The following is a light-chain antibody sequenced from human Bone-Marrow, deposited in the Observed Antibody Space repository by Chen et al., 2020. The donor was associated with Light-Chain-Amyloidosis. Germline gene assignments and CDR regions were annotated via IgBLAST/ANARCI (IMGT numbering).Light chain of an antibody. Sequence: SYELTQPPSVSVSPGQTARLTCSGDDLPTKYAYWYQQKPGQAPLLVIHRDTERPSGISERFSGSSAGTTATLTISGVQAEHAAAYHCQSADSSGTYEVIFGGGTKLTVL. CDR1: DLPTKY. V-gene: IGLV3-25*03. CDR2: RDT. J-gene: IGLJ2*01. CDR3: QSADSSGTYEVI.